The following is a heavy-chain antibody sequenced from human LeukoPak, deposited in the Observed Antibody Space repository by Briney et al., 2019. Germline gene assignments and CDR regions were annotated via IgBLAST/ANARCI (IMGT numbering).Heavy chain of an antibody. Sequence: PSETLSLTCAGYGGSFSGYYWSWIRQPPGKGLEWIGEINHSGSTNYNPSLKSRVTISIDTSENQFSLKLSSVTAADTAVYYCATTPALAVAGTLDPKEWGQGTLVTVSS. CDR2: INHSGST. J-gene: IGHJ4*02. CDR1: GGSFSGYY. CDR3: ATTPALAVAGTLDPKE. D-gene: IGHD6-19*01. V-gene: IGHV4-34*01.